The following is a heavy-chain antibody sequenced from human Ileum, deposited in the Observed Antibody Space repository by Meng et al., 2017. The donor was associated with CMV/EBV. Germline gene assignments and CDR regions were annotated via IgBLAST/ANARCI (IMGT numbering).Heavy chain of an antibody. V-gene: IGHV1-69*06. Sequence: SVKVSCKASGRTFDSYGVYWVRQAPGQGLDWMGAIVPAVGTVNYAEKFQDRLTITADKSTNTAYMELSSLRSEDTATYYCARDDRVWGYLWGEGTLVTVSS. CDR2: IVPAVGTV. J-gene: IGHJ1*01. CDR1: GRTFDSYG. CDR3: ARDDRVWGYL. D-gene: IGHD3-16*01.